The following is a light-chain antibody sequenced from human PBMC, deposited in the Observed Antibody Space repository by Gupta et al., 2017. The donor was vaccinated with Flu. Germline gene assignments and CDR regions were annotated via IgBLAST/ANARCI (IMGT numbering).Light chain of an antibody. J-gene: IGLJ3*02. CDR3: STWDYSLSAPWV. CDR1: SHNVGSYA. Sequence: QSPLTQEASVSGPVGQKVTLSCTGNSHNVGSYAGGWYQQISHGAPKTVMFGNSLPSGIPDRFAGSKSGTTAALNISXLXPEDEAXYYCSTWDYSLSAPWVFGGGTKLTVL. CDR2: GNS. V-gene: IGLV1-44*01.